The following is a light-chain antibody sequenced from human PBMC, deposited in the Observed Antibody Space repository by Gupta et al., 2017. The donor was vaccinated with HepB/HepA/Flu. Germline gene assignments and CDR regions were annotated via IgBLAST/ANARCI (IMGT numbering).Light chain of an antibody. CDR2: STS. Sequence: EIVLTQSPGTLSLSPGERATLSCRTSQSGYSSYLAWYQQKPGQAPKLLIYSTSTRAPGIPDRFTGSGSGTDFSLIISRLEPEDFAVYFCQQYSPSLALTFGGGTKVEIK. V-gene: IGKV3-20*01. CDR1: QSGYSSY. J-gene: IGKJ4*01. CDR3: QQYSPSLALT.